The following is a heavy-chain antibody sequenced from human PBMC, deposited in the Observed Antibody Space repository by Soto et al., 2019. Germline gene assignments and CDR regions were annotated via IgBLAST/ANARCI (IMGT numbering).Heavy chain of an antibody. V-gene: IGHV5-51*01. CDR1: GYSFTTYW. Sequence: PGESLKISCKASGYSFTTYWIGWVRQMPGKGLEWMGVIYPGDPDTRYSPSFQGQVTISADKSISTAYLQWSSLKASDTAIYYCARPYSSSWNGFDYWGLGTLVTVSS. CDR3: ARPYSSSWNGFDY. J-gene: IGHJ4*02. D-gene: IGHD6-13*01. CDR2: IYPGDPDT.